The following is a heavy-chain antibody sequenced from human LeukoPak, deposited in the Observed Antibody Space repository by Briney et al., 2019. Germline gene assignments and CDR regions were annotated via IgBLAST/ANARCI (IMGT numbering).Heavy chain of an antibody. Sequence: PGGSLRLSCAASGFTFSSYAMSWVRQAPGKGLEWVSAISGSGGSTYYADSVKGRFTISRDNSKNTLYLQMNSLRAEDTAVYYCAKAGRLNYDILTGYQYWGQGTLVTVSS. CDR2: ISGSGGST. D-gene: IGHD3-9*01. J-gene: IGHJ4*02. CDR1: GFTFSSYA. V-gene: IGHV3-23*01. CDR3: AKAGRLNYDILTGYQY.